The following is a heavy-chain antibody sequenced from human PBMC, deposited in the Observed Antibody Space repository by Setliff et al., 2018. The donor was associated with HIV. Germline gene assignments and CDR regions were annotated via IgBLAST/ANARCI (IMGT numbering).Heavy chain of an antibody. V-gene: IGHV4-39*02. CDR1: GGSISSGSYY. J-gene: IGHJ4*02. CDR3: ARGWYPDY. Sequence: ETLSLTCTVSGGSISSGSYYWGWIRQPPGKGLEWIGTISYTGSTYYDPPLKSRVTISLDTSKNQFFLKLSSVTAADTAVYYCARGWYPDYWGQGTLVTVSS. D-gene: IGHD2-15*01. CDR2: ISYTGST.